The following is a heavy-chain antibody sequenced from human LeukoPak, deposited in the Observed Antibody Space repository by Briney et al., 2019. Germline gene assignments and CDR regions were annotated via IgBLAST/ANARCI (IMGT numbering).Heavy chain of an antibody. CDR3: VKDRYVDF. J-gene: IGHJ4*02. V-gene: IGHV3-64D*09. D-gene: IGHD3-16*01. CDR2: INFNGGST. Sequence: GGSLRLSCLASRFSFTSHMHWVRQAPWKGLEYVSSINFNGGSTYYADSVKGRFTISRDNSKNTLYLQMSSLRAEDTALYYCVKDRYVDFWGQGTLVTVSS. CDR1: RFSFTSH.